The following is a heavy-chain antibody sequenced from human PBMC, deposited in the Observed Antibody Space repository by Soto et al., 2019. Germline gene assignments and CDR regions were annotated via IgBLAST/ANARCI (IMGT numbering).Heavy chain of an antibody. J-gene: IGHJ4*02. Sequence: GGSLRLSCAASGFTFSSYSMNWVRQAPGEGLEWVSYISSSSSTISYADSVKGRFTISRDDAKNSLYLQMNSLRDEDTAVYYCARDAIYYDFWSGLGYWGQGALVTVSS. V-gene: IGHV3-48*02. D-gene: IGHD3-3*01. CDR1: GFTFSSYS. CDR2: ISSSSSTI. CDR3: ARDAIYYDFWSGLGY.